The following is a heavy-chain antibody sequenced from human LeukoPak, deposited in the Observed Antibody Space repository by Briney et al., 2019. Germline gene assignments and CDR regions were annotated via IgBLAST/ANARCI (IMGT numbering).Heavy chain of an antibody. CDR1: GFTFSSYI. D-gene: IGHD2-15*01. CDR2: ISSSSNYI. V-gene: IGHV3-21*01. Sequence: GGSLRLSCAASGFTFSSYIMNWVRQAPGKGLEWVSSISSSSNYIYYADSVKGRFTISRDNAKNSLYLQMNSLRAEDTAVYYCARETVVVSNGMDVWGQGTTVTVSS. J-gene: IGHJ6*02. CDR3: ARETVVVSNGMDV.